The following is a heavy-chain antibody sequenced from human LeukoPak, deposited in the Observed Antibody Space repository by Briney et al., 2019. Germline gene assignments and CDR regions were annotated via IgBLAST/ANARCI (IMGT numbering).Heavy chain of an antibody. D-gene: IGHD6-13*01. Sequence: SETLSLTCAVSGGSISSSNWWSWVRQPPGKGLEWIGEIYHSGSTNYNPSLKSRVTISVDTSKNQFSLKLSSVTAADTAVYYCAASGYSSSWYYYYYMDVWGKGTTVTVSS. CDR1: GGSISSSNW. CDR2: IYHSGST. V-gene: IGHV4-4*02. CDR3: AASGYSSSWYYYYYMDV. J-gene: IGHJ6*03.